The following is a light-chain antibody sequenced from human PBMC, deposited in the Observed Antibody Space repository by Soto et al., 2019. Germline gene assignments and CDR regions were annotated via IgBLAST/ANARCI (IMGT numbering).Light chain of an antibody. V-gene: IGLV2-14*01. CDR2: EVS. Sequence: QSALTQPASVSGSPGQSITISCTGTSSDVGGYNYVSWYQQHPGKAPKLMIYEVSHRPSGVSNRFSGSKSGNTASLTISGLHAEYEADYYCSSYTSSSPVVFGRGTKLTVL. CDR1: SSDVGGYNY. J-gene: IGLJ2*01. CDR3: SSYTSSSPVV.